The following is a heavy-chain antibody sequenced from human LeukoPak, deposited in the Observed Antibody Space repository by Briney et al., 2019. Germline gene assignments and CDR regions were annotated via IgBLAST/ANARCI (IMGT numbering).Heavy chain of an antibody. CDR3: AREAITIFGLVRTQTTKGPHRFDP. CDR2: IIPIFGTA. CDR1: GGTFSSYA. V-gene: IGHV1-69*13. Sequence: ASVKVSCKASGGTFSSYAISWVRQAPGQGLEWMGGIIPIFGTANYAQKFQGRVTITADESTSTVYMELSSLTSEDTAVYYCAREAITIFGLVRTQTTKGPHRFDPWGQGTLVTVSS. D-gene: IGHD3-3*01. J-gene: IGHJ5*02.